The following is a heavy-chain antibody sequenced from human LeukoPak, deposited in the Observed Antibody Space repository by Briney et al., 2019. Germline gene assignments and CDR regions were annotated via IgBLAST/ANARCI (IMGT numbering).Heavy chain of an antibody. CDR3: VKGGVVDWFDP. J-gene: IGHJ5*02. CDR2: ISGNGANT. CDR1: GFTFSPFS. V-gene: IGHV3-23*01. D-gene: IGHD3-22*01. Sequence: GGCLRLSCAAASGFTFSPFSMTWVRQAPGKGLEWVSTISGNGANTYYGDSVKGRFTISRDNSKNTLYLQMNSLRVDDTAVYYCVKGGVVDWFDPWGQGTLVTVSS.